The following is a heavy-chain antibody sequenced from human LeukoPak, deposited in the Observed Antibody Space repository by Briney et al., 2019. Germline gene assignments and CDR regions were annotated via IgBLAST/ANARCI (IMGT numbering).Heavy chain of an antibody. CDR1: GYSISSGYY. CDR2: IYHSGST. Sequence: SETLSLTCAVSGYSISSGYYWGWIRRPPGKGLGWIGSIYHSGSTYYNPSLKGRVTISVDTSKNQFSLKLSSVTAADTAVYYCARPYYDFWSGYFLYWGQGTLVTVSS. V-gene: IGHV4-38-2*01. D-gene: IGHD3-3*01. CDR3: ARPYYDFWSGYFLY. J-gene: IGHJ4*02.